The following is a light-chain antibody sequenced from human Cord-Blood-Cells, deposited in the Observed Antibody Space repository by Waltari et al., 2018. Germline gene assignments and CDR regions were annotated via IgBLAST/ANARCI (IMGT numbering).Light chain of an antibody. Sequence: DIQMTQSPSSLSASVGDRAPITCRASQSISSYLNWYQQKPGKAPKLRIYAASSLQSGVPSRFSGSGSGTDFTLTISSLQPEDFATYYCQQSYSTPPTFGQGTKVEIK. J-gene: IGKJ1*01. CDR3: QQSYSTPPT. V-gene: IGKV1-39*01. CDR2: AAS. CDR1: QSISSY.